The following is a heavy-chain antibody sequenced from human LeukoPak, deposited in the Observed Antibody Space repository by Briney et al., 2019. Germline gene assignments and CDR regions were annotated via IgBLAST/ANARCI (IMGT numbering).Heavy chain of an antibody. CDR1: GFTFDDYG. CDR3: ARGLTAADDY. J-gene: IGHJ4*02. CDR2: INWNGGRT. V-gene: IGHV3-20*04. Sequence: AAGSLRLSCAASGFTFDDYGTSWVRQAPRKGLEWLSGINWNGGRTGYADSAKGRFTIPRDNAKNSLYLQMTSLRAEDTALYYCARGLTAADDYWGQGTLVSVSS. D-gene: IGHD6-13*01.